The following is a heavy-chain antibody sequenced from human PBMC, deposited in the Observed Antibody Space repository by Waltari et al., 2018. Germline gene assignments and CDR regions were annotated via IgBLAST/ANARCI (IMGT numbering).Heavy chain of an antibody. CDR1: GGSISSGSYY. J-gene: IGHJ5*02. CDR2: IYTSGST. CDR3: ARGGDYGDYSNWFDP. Sequence: QVQLQESGPGLVKPSQTLSLTCTVSGGSISSGSYYWSWIRQPAGKGLEWIGRIYTSGSTNYTPSLKSRVTRSVDKSKNQFSLKLSSVTDADTAVYYCARGGDYGDYSNWFDPWGQGTLVTVSS. D-gene: IGHD4-17*01. V-gene: IGHV4-61*02.